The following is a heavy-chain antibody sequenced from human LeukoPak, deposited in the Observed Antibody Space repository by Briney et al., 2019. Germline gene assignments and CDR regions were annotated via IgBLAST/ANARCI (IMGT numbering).Heavy chain of an antibody. D-gene: IGHD3-3*01. J-gene: IGHJ4*02. CDR1: GFTFSSYW. Sequence: PGGSLRLSCAASGFTFSSYWMSWVRQAPGKGLEWVANIKQDGSEKYYVDSVEGRFTISRDNAKNSLYLQMNSPRAEDTAVYYCARDTPVYDFWSRSDYWGQGTLVTVSS. CDR2: IKQDGSEK. V-gene: IGHV3-7*01. CDR3: ARDTPVYDFWSRSDY.